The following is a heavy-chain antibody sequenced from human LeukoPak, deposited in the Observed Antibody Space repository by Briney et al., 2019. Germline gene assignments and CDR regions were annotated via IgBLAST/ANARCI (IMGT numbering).Heavy chain of an antibody. CDR1: GGSINSYY. D-gene: IGHD2-15*01. Sequence: ASETLSLTCTISGGSINSYYWSWIRQPPGKGLEWIGYIYYSGRTNYNPSLKSRVTISVDTSKNQFSLKPSSVTAADTAVYYCASEYCSGGSCYFVNWGQGTLVTVSS. V-gene: IGHV4-59*01. CDR2: IYYSGRT. CDR3: ASEYCSGGSCYFVN. J-gene: IGHJ4*02.